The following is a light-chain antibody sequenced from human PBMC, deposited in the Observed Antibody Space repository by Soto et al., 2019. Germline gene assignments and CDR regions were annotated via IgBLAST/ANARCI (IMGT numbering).Light chain of an antibody. J-gene: IGLJ3*02. V-gene: IGLV1-44*01. CDR2: SDI. Sequence: QSVLTQPPSTSATPGQTVTMSCSGSSSNVGSYAVNWYQQLPGRAPQLLVYSDIRRPSGVPDRFSGSKSGITASLAISGLQSEDEADYYCASWDNSLNGWVFGGGTQLTVL. CDR1: SSNVGSYA. CDR3: ASWDNSLNGWV.